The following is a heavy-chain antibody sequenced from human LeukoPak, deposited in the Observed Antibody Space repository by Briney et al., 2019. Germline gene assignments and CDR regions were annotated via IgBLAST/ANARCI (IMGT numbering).Heavy chain of an antibody. CDR3: ARDPPAVLIDTYG. D-gene: IGHD2-8*01. CDR1: GFIVTNNY. Sequence: GGSLRLSCTASGFIVTNNYINWVRQAPGKGLEWVSLVYGGGSTYYADSVKGRFTISRDNSKNMVYLQMNSLRAEDTAMYYCARDPPAVLIDTYGWGQGTLVTVSS. V-gene: IGHV3-66*01. J-gene: IGHJ4*02. CDR2: VYGGGST.